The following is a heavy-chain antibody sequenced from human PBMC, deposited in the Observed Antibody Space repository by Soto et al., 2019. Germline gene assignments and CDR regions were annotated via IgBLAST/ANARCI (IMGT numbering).Heavy chain of an antibody. CDR1: GFTFSSYG. Sequence: GGSLSLSCAASGFTFSSYGMHWVRQAPGKGLEWVAVISYDGSNKYYADSVKGRFTISRDNSKNTLYLQMNSLRAEDTAVYYCAKAGLDSSSALSGYGMDVWGQGTTVTVSS. V-gene: IGHV3-30*18. J-gene: IGHJ6*02. D-gene: IGHD6-6*01. CDR2: ISYDGSNK. CDR3: AKAGLDSSSALSGYGMDV.